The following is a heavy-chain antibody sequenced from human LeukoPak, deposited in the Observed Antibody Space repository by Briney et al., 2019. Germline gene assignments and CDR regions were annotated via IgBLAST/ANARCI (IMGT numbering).Heavy chain of an antibody. Sequence: GGSLRLSCAASGFTFSSYAMSWVRQAPGKGLERVSSISSSSSYIYYADSVKGRFTISRDNAKNSLYLQMNSLRAEDTAVYYCAELGITMIGGVWGKGTTVTISS. V-gene: IGHV3-21*01. D-gene: IGHD3-10*02. CDR3: AELGITMIGGV. CDR1: GFTFSSYA. J-gene: IGHJ6*04. CDR2: ISSSSSYI.